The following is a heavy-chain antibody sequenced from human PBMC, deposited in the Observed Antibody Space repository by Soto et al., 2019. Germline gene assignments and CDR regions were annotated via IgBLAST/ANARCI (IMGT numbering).Heavy chain of an antibody. J-gene: IGHJ4*02. CDR1: GGTFSSYA. CDR2: IIPILGIA. V-gene: IGHV1-69*10. D-gene: IGHD3-10*01. Sequence: ASVKVSCKASGGTFSSYAISWVRQAPGQGLEWMGGIIPILGIANYEQKFQGRVTITADKSTSTAYMELSSLRSEDTAVYYCARDIHYYYGSGSYYDYWGQGTLVTVSS. CDR3: ARDIHYYYGSGSYYDY.